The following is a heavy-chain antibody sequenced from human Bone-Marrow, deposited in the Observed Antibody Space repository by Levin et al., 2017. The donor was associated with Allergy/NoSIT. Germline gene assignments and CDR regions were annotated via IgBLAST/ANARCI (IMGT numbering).Heavy chain of an antibody. Sequence: VSGPTLVKPTETLTLTCTVSGFPLRQNIMGVSWIRQPPGKALEWLAHIYSNEEKSYSTSLKSRLTISQDTSNSQVILTMTNMDPVDTATYFCARVRGRYDILTFDYWGQGILVTVSS. CDR1: GFPLRQNIMG. V-gene: IGHV2-26*01. CDR3: ARVRGRYDILTFDY. CDR2: IYSNEEK. D-gene: IGHD3-9*01. J-gene: IGHJ4*02.